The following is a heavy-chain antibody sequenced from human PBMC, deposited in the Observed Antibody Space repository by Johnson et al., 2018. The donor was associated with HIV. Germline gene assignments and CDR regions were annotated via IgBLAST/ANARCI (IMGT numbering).Heavy chain of an antibody. Sequence: VQLVESGGGVVQPGRSLRLSCAASGFTFSSYAMHWVRQAPGQGLVWVSRIISDVSSAIYTDSVTGRFTISRDNAKNSLYLQMNSLRAEDTAVYYCARGGSYLTLDDAFDIWGQGTMVTVSS. J-gene: IGHJ3*02. CDR3: ARGGSYLTLDDAFDI. V-gene: IGHV3-74*02. D-gene: IGHD1-26*01. CDR1: GFTFSSYA. CDR2: IISDVSSA.